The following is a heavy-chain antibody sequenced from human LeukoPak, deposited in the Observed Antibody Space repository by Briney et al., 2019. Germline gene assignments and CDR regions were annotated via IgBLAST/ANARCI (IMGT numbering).Heavy chain of an antibody. CDR1: GGSINNYY. Sequence: SETLSLTCTVSGGSINNYYWNWIRQPPGKGLEWIGYMSYSGNTYYNPSLKSRVTISVDMSKYQLYLQMSSVTAADPAVYYCARDEYGGPFDYWGQGALVTVSS. V-gene: IGHV4-59*01. CDR2: MSYSGNT. D-gene: IGHD4/OR15-4a*01. J-gene: IGHJ4*02. CDR3: ARDEYGGPFDY.